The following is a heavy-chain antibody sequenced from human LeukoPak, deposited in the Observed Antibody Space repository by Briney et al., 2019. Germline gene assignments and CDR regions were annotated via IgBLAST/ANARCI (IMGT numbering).Heavy chain of an antibody. CDR3: ARDSSSWYRYYFDY. D-gene: IGHD6-13*01. V-gene: IGHV1-18*01. Sequence: ASVKVSCKASGYTFISYGISWVRQAPGQGVEWMGWISGNNGNTNYAQKLQGRVTMTTDTSTSTAYMELRSLRSDDTAVYYCARDSSSWYRYYFDYWGQGTLVTVSS. CDR1: GYTFISYG. J-gene: IGHJ4*02. CDR2: ISGNNGNT.